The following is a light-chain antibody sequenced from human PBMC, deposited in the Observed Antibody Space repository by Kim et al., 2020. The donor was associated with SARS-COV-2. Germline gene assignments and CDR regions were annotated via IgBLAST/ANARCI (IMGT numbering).Light chain of an antibody. CDR3: QAWDSSTAV. Sequence: SVSPGQTASITCSGTKLGDKYAYWYQQKPGQSPVLVIDQHTRRPSGISQRFSGSSSGNTATLTISPAQTMDEADYYCQAWDSSTAVFGGGTQLTVL. V-gene: IGLV3-1*01. CDR1: KLGDKY. CDR2: QHT. J-gene: IGLJ3*02.